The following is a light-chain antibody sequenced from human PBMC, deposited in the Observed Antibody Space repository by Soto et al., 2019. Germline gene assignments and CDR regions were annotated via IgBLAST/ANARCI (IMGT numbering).Light chain of an antibody. V-gene: IGKV3-20*01. J-gene: IGKJ5*01. Sequence: IEVNNAAGALSPSPGYRAPLFCRASQSLSSSYSAWYQHKPGQAPRLLIYGAFTKATATPDRFSGSASGTDFTLTISRLEPEDIAVYYCQPHVPLITFAQGT. CDR2: GAF. CDR3: QPHVPLIT. CDR1: QSLSSSY.